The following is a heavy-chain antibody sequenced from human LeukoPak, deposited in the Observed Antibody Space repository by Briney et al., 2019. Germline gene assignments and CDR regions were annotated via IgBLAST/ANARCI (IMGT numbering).Heavy chain of an antibody. D-gene: IGHD3-3*01. V-gene: IGHV1-18*01. CDR3: ARDTVRFAPSQPERAAFDV. CDR2: ISTTNGDT. J-gene: IGHJ3*01. CDR1: GYTFTNFG. Sequence: ASVKVSCKASGYTFTNFGISWVRQAPGQGLEYMGWISTTNGDTNYALKVQGRVTMTTDASTTTAYMELRNLRSNDSGVYYCARDTVRFAPSQPERAAFDVWGQGTMVTVSS.